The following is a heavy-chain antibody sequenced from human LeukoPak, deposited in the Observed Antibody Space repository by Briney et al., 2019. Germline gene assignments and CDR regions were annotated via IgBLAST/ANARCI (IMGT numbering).Heavy chain of an antibody. V-gene: IGHV4-59*01. CDR1: GGSISSYY. J-gene: IGHJ4*02. Sequence: PSETLSLTCTVSGGSISSYYWSWIRQPPGKGLEWVGYIYYSGSTNYNPSLKSRVTISVDTSKNQFSLKLSSVTAADTAVYYCAGASYDSSGVHWGQGTLVTVSS. D-gene: IGHD3-22*01. CDR2: IYYSGST. CDR3: AGASYDSSGVH.